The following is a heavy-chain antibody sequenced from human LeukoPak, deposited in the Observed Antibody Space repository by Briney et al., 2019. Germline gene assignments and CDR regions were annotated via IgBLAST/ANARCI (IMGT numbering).Heavy chain of an antibody. CDR3: ARSHYDSSGYPDGS. Sequence: GGSLRLSCATSGFTFSDYYMSWIRQAPGRGLEWVSYISNSGSTIYSADSVKGRFTTSRDNAKNSLYLQMNSLRAEDTAVYYCARSHYDSSGYPDGSWGQGTLVTVSS. V-gene: IGHV3-11*01. CDR1: GFTFSDYY. CDR2: ISNSGSTI. D-gene: IGHD3-22*01. J-gene: IGHJ4*02.